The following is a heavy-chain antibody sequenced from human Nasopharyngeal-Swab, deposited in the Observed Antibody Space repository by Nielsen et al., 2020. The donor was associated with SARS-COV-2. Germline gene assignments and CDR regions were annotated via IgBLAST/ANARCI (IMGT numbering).Heavy chain of an antibody. CDR3: ASSGEQQLVPDY. J-gene: IGHJ4*02. D-gene: IGHD6-13*01. V-gene: IGHV3-66*01. CDR1: GFTVSSNY. CDR2: IYSGGST. Sequence: GESLKTFCAASGFTVSSNYMSWVRQAPGKGLEWVSVIYSGGSTYYADSVKGRFTISRDNSKNTLYLQMNSLRAEDTAVYYCASSGEQQLVPDYWGQGTLVTVSS.